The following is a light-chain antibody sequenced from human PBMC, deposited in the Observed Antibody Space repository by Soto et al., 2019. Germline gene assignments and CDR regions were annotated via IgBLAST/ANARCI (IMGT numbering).Light chain of an antibody. CDR2: GAS. CDR1: QSVSNNY. CDR3: LHYVNSSPQFT. J-gene: IGKJ3*01. V-gene: IGKV3-20*01. Sequence: EIVLTQSPGTLSLSPGERATLSCTASQSVSNNYLAWYQQKPGQAPRLLIYGASARATGVPDRFSGSGSGTDFTLTISRLESEDFVLYYCLHYVNSSPQFTSSPGTKVDIK.